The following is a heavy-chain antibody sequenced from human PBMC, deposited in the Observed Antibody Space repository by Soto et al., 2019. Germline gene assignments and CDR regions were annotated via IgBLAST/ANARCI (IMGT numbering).Heavy chain of an antibody. J-gene: IGHJ4*02. CDR3: TDRDVQY. Sequence: PSQTLSLTCAISGDSVSSNSAAWNWIRQSSSRGLERLGRTYFRSKWYTGYAPSVTSRITINPDTSKNQFSLQLTSVTPEDTAVYYCTDRDVQYWGQGTLVTVSS. CDR1: GDSVSSNSAA. V-gene: IGHV6-1*01. CDR2: TYFRSKWYT.